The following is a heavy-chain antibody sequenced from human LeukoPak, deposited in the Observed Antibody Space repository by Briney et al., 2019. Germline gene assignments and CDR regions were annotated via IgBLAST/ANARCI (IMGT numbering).Heavy chain of an antibody. CDR1: GGSISSGSYY. V-gene: IGHV4-61*02. CDR3: ASGPYCGGDCYFFQH. D-gene: IGHD2-21*02. CDR2: IYTSGST. J-gene: IGHJ1*01. Sequence: SETPSLTCTVSGGSISSGSYYWSWIRQPAGKGLEWIGRIYTSGSTNYNPSLKTRVTISVDTSKHQFSLKLSSVTAADTAVYYCASGPYCGGDCYFFQHWGQGTLVTVSS.